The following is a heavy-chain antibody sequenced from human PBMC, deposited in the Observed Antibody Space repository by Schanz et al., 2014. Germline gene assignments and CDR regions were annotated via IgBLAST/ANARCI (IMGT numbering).Heavy chain of an antibody. CDR1: AFIFRSYS. CDR2: IKQDGSEK. Sequence: EVQLVESGGGLVQPGGSLRLSCAASAFIFRSYSMHWVRQAPGKGLEWVANIKQDGSEKYYVDSVKGRFTISRDNAKNSLFLQMNSLRADDTAVYYCVRDRGFCANDICWLRYYMDVWGNGTTXTVSS. D-gene: IGHD2-8*01. CDR3: VRDRGFCANDICWLRYYMDV. J-gene: IGHJ6*03. V-gene: IGHV3-7*01.